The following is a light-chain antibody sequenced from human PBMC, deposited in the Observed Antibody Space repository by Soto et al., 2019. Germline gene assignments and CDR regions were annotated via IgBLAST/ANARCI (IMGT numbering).Light chain of an antibody. CDR3: LQRSTWYT. CDR1: QSVSSY. Sequence: EIVLTQSPATLSLSPGERATLSCRASQSVSSYLAWYQQKPGQAPRLVIYDVSSRATGVPPRFSGSGYGTDFTLTISSLEPEDFAFYYCLQRSTWYTFGQGTKLEIK. J-gene: IGKJ2*01. V-gene: IGKV3-11*01. CDR2: DVS.